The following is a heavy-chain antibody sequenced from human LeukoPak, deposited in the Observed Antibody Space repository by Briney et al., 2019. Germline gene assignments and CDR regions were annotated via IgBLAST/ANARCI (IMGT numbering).Heavy chain of an antibody. CDR1: GGSISSGSYY. V-gene: IGHV4-61*02. J-gene: IGHJ4*02. CDR3: ARSYFDY. Sequence: SQTLSLTCTVSGGSISSGSYYWSWIRQPAGKGLEWIGRIYSSGSTNYNPSLKSQVTISVDTSKNQFSLKLSSVSAADTAVYYCARSYFDYWGQGTLVTVSS. CDR2: IYSSGST.